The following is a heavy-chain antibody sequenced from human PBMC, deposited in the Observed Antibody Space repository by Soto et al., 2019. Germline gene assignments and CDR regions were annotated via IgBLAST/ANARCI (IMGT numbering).Heavy chain of an antibody. V-gene: IGHV3-23*01. CDR3: AAGLGVWEPYDY. CDR1: GFTFSSYA. J-gene: IGHJ4*02. CDR2: IGASGGST. D-gene: IGHD1-26*01. Sequence: GGSLRLSCATSGFTFSSYAMSWVRQAPGRGLEWVSAIGASGGSTYYADSVKGRFNISRDSSKSTLYLQMDNLRTEDTAVYYCAAGLGVWEPYDYWGQGTLVTVSS.